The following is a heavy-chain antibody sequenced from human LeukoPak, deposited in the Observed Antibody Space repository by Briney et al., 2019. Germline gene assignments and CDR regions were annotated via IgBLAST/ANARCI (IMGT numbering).Heavy chain of an antibody. J-gene: IGHJ4*02. V-gene: IGHV3-7*01. CDR2: IKEDGSEK. D-gene: IGHD2/OR15-2a*01. CDR1: GFMFSSNT. CDR3: ATGGRRYYAD. Sequence: GGSLRLSCVVSGFMFSSNTMTWVRQAPGKGLEWVANIKEDGSEKHYVDSVKGRSTISRDNAKNSLYLQMNSLRAEDTAVYYCATGGRRYYADWSQGTLVTVSS.